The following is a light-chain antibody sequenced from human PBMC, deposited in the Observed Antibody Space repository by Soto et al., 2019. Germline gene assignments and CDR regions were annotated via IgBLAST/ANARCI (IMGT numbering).Light chain of an antibody. J-gene: IGKJ1*01. V-gene: IGKV1-5*03. Sequence: DIQMTQSPSTLSASVGDRVTITCRASQSISTWLAWYQQEPGKAPKLLIHNASILQSGVPSRFSCSGSGTDFTLPLSSLQPYDFSTYYFPQYNSYPPTFGHGTRXXSK. CDR3: PQYNSYPPT. CDR1: QSISTW. CDR2: NAS.